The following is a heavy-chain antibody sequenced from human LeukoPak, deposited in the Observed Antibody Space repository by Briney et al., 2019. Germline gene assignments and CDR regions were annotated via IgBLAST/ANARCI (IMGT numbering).Heavy chain of an antibody. Sequence: GGYLRLSCAASGFTFSDYYMSWIRQAPGKGLEWVSYISSSGSTLYYADPVKGRITISRDNAKNSLYLQMNSLRAEDTAVYYCVRRRYNWNAIDYWGQGTLVTVSS. J-gene: IGHJ4*02. V-gene: IGHV3-11*01. D-gene: IGHD1-20*01. CDR2: ISSSGSTL. CDR3: VRRRYNWNAIDY. CDR1: GFTFSDYY.